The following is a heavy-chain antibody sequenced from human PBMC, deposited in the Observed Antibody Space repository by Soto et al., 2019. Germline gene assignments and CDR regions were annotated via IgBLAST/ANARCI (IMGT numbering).Heavy chain of an antibody. D-gene: IGHD4-17*01. CDR3: ASGRWNDAFDI. Sequence: QVQLVQSGAEVKKPGASVKVSCKASGYTFTSYYMYWVRQAPGQGLEWMGIINPSGGSTSFAQKFQGRVTMTRDTSTSTVYMGLSSLRSEDTAVYYCASGRWNDAFDIWGQGTMVTVSS. J-gene: IGHJ3*02. CDR2: INPSGGST. V-gene: IGHV1-46*01. CDR1: GYTFTSYY.